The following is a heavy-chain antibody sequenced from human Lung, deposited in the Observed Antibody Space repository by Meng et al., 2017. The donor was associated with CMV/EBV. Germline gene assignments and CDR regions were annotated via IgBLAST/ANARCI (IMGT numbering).Heavy chain of an antibody. CDR2: IYWSDDK. CDR1: GLSLPNGGVG. D-gene: IGHD3-22*01. V-gene: IGHV2-5*01. J-gene: IGHJ4*02. CDR3: ARSMIVTPRTGTVGRHFDY. Sequence: SGXXLVXPTQTLSLTCTFSGLSLPNGGVGVGWVRQHPGNALEWLALIYWSDDKRYNPIMRKRLTMTKDTPKNQVVLTMTNLDPVDKATYYCARSMIVTPRTGTVGRHFDYWXQGTXVTVSS.